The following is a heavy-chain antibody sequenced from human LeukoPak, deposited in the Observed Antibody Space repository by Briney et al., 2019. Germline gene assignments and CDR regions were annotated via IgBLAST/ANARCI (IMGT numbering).Heavy chain of an antibody. CDR1: GGSISSYY. V-gene: IGHV4-4*07. D-gene: IGHD3-22*01. CDR3: ARVDYDSSGYPFDY. J-gene: IGHJ4*02. CDR2: IYTSGRT. Sequence: SETLSLTCTVSGGSISSYYWSWIRQPAGKGMEWIGRIYTSGRTNYNPSLTSRVTMSVDTPKNQFSLKLSSVTAADTAVYYCARVDYDSSGYPFDYWGQGTLVTISS.